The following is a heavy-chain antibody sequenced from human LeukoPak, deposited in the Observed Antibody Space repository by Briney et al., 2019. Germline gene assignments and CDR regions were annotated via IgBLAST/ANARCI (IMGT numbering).Heavy chain of an antibody. CDR3: ARPRRPYDSSGYYFDY. D-gene: IGHD3-22*01. CDR2: ISGSGGST. Sequence: GGSLRLSCVASEFTLSNAWMSWVRQAPGKGLEWVSAISGSGGSTYYADSVKGRFTISRDNSKNTLYLQMNSLRAEDTAVYYCARPRRPYDSSGYYFDYWGQGTLVTVSS. V-gene: IGHV3-23*01. J-gene: IGHJ4*02. CDR1: EFTLSNAW.